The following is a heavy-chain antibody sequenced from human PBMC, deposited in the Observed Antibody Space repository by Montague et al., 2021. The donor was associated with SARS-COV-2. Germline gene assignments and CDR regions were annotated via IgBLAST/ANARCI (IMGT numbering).Heavy chain of an antibody. CDR2: IYSGGSST. CDR1: GFTFSSYA. Sequence: SLRLSCAASGFTFSSYAMSWVRQAPGKGLEWVSVIYSGGSSTYYXDSXKGRFTISRDNSRNTLYLQMNSLRAEDTAVYYCATGGYCSSTSCYGGYYWGQGTLVTVSS. J-gene: IGHJ4*02. V-gene: IGHV3-23*03. CDR3: ATGGYCSSTSCYGGYY. D-gene: IGHD2-2*01.